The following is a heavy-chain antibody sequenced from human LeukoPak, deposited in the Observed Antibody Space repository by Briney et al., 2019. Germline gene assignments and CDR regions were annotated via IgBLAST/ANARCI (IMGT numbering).Heavy chain of an antibody. CDR3: ARDGGSYRYDY. V-gene: IGHV3-33*08. J-gene: IGHJ4*02. Sequence: GRSLRLSCAASGFTFSSYGMHWVRQAPGKGLEWVAVIWYDGSNKNYADSVKGRFTISRDNSKNTLYLQMNSLRVEDTAVYYCARDGGSYRYDYWGQGTLVTVSS. CDR1: GFTFSSYG. D-gene: IGHD3-16*02. CDR2: IWYDGSNK.